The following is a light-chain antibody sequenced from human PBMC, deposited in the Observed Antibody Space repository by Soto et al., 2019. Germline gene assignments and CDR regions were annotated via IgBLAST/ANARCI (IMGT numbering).Light chain of an antibody. J-gene: IGLJ1*01. CDR1: SSDVGSYNL. V-gene: IGLV2-23*02. CDR2: EVS. Sequence: QSALTQPASVSGSPGQSITISCTGTSSDVGSYNLVSWYQQHPDKAPKLMIYEVSKRPSGVSNRFSGSKSGNTASLTISGLQAEDEADYYCCSYAGSSTYVFGPGTKVTVL. CDR3: CSYAGSSTYV.